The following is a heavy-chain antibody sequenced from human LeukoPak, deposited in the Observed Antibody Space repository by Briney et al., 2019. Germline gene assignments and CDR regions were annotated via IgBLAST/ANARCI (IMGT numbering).Heavy chain of an antibody. D-gene: IGHD3-22*01. CDR1: GFTFSSYA. CDR3: AKDYDAYYYDSSGYYSDY. Sequence: GGSLRLSCAASGFTFSSYAMSWVRQAPGKGLEWVSAISGSGGSTYYADSVKGRFTISRDNSKNTLYLQMNSLRAEDTAVYYCAKDYDAYYYDSSGYYSDYWGQGTLVTVSS. V-gene: IGHV3-23*01. CDR2: ISGSGGST. J-gene: IGHJ4*02.